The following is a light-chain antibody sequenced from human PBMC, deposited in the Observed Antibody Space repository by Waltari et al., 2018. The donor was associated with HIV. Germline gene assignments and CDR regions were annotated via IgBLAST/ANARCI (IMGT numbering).Light chain of an antibody. Sequence: SYALTQAPSVSVSPGQTARITCSGDTLAKQYAYWYQQKPGQAPELVMYQDTERPSGIPERFSGSRSGTTVTLTISRVQAADEADYYCQSIDSGGTFVFGTGTKVTVL. V-gene: IGLV3-25*03. CDR1: TLAKQY. CDR3: QSIDSGGTFV. CDR2: QDT. J-gene: IGLJ1*01.